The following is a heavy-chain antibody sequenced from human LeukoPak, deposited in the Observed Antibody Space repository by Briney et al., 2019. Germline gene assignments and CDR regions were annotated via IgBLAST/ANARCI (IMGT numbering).Heavy chain of an antibody. V-gene: IGHV3-23*01. D-gene: IGHD6-19*01. CDR1: GFTFSSYA. Sequence: GSLRLSCAASGFTFSSYAMSWVRQAPGKGLEWVSAISGSGGSTYYADSVKGRFTISRDNSKNTLYLQMNSLRAEDTAVYYCAKLGLKQCPYNYFNSWGQGTLSTVPS. CDR2: ISGSGGST. CDR3: AKLGLKQCPYNYFNS. J-gene: IGHJ4*02.